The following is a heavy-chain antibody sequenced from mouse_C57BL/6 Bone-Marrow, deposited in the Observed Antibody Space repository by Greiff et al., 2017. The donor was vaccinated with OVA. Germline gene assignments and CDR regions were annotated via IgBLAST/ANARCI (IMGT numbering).Heavy chain of an antibody. J-gene: IGHJ3*01. Sequence: QVQLKESGPELVKPGASVKISCKASGYTFTDYYINWVKQRPGQGLEWIGWIFPGSGSTYYNEKFKGKATLTVDKSSSTAYMLLSSLTSEDSAVYFCARGGYITTPPGFAYWGQGTLVTVSA. V-gene: IGHV1-75*01. CDR3: ARGGYITTPPGFAY. D-gene: IGHD1-1*01. CDR2: IFPGSGST. CDR1: GYTFTDYY.